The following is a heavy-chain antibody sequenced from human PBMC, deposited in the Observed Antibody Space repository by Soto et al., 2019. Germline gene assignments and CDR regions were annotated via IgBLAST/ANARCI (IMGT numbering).Heavy chain of an antibody. D-gene: IGHD1-26*01. CDR2: ISSNGGST. CDR1: GFNFSSYA. Sequence: SGGSLRLSCSASGFNFSSYAMHWVRQAPGKGLEYVSAISSNGGSTYYADSVKGRFTISRDNSKNTLYLQMSSLRAEDTAVYYCVKDGDVVGATHADYWGQGTLVTVSS. V-gene: IGHV3-64D*06. J-gene: IGHJ4*02. CDR3: VKDGDVVGATHADY.